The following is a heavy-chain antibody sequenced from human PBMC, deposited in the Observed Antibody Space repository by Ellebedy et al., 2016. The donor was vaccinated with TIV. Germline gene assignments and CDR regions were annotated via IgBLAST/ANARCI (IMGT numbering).Heavy chain of an antibody. CDR2: ISTSGSFI. D-gene: IGHD4-11*01. CDR1: GFTFSDYY. V-gene: IGHV3-11*04. Sequence: GGSLRLXXAASGFTFSDYYMSWIRQAPGKGLEWVASISTSGSFIDYADSVKGRFTISRDNSKNSLYLQMNSLRAEDTAVYFCARPLETTELYFQNWGQGTLVTVSS. J-gene: IGHJ1*01. CDR3: ARPLETTELYFQN.